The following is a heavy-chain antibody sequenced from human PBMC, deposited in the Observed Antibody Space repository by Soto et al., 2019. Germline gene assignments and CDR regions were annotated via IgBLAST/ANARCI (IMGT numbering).Heavy chain of an antibody. Sequence: SLTCAVYGGSFSGYYWSWIRQPPGKGLEWIGEINHSGSTNYNPSLKSRVTISVDTSKNQFSLKLSSVTAADTAVYYCARAEYGGYYFDYWGQGTLVTVSS. CDR1: GGSFSGYY. CDR3: ARAEYGGYYFDY. V-gene: IGHV4-34*01. J-gene: IGHJ4*02. CDR2: INHSGST. D-gene: IGHD3-16*01.